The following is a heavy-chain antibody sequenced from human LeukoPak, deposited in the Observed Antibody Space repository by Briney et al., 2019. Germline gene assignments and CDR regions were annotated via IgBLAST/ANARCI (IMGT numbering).Heavy chain of an antibody. J-gene: IGHJ5*01. D-gene: IGHD2-8*02. Sequence: PGGSLRLSCAASGFSLSSYWMSWVRQAPGKGLEWVANIKRDGSEENYVDSVKGRFTVSRDNVDNVVYLQMNSLGAEDTAVYYCARVAVSGPTGWFDSWGQGTLVIVSS. CDR2: IKRDGSEE. V-gene: IGHV3-7*01. CDR3: ARVAVSGPTGWFDS. CDR1: GFSLSSYW.